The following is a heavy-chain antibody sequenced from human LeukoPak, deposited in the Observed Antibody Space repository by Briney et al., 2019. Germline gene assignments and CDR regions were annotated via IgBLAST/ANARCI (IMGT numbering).Heavy chain of an antibody. V-gene: IGHV4-59*01. CDR2: VHDSAGT. D-gene: IGHD3-9*01. CDR1: GGSISSYY. Sequence: KPSETLSLTCTVSGGSISSYYWSWIRQSPRKGLEWLGYVHDSAGTIYNPSLKSRVTISVGTSKTQFSLKVTSVTTADTAVYYCAKGRKDFDTNLGPFDSWGQGILVTVSS. CDR3: AKGRKDFDTNLGPFDS. J-gene: IGHJ4*02.